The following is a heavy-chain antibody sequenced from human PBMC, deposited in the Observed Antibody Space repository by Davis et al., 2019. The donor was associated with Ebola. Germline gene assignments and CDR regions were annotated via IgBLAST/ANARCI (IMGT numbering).Heavy chain of an antibody. V-gene: IGHV1-69*13. CDR3: ATSPRGLSFYYYLEL. CDR1: GGTFSGNA. CDR2: ITPIFGTT. Sequence: SVKVSCKASGGTFSGNAVSWVRQAPGQRLEWMGRITPIFGTTDYAQNFQGRVTMTADESTTTAYLELRSLRSEDTAVYYCATSPRGLSFYYYLELWGKGTTVAVTS. J-gene: IGHJ6*03. D-gene: IGHD2/OR15-2a*01.